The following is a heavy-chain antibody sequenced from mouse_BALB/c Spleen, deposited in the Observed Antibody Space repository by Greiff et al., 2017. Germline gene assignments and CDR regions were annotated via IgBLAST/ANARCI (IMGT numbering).Heavy chain of an antibody. CDR1: GFTFSDYY. Sequence: EVQVVESGGGLVKPGGSLKLSCAASGFTFSDYYMYWVRQTPEKRLEWVATISDGGSYTYYPDSVKGRFTISRDNAKNNLYLQMSSLKSEDTAMYYCARGDSSGYGFAYWGQGTLVTVSA. CDR2: ISDGGSYT. CDR3: ARGDSSGYGFAY. V-gene: IGHV5-4*02. D-gene: IGHD3-2*01. J-gene: IGHJ3*01.